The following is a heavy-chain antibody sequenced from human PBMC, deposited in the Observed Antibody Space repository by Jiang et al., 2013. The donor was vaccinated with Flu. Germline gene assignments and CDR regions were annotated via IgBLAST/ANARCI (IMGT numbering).Heavy chain of an antibody. Sequence: SGGGVVQPGRSLRLSCAASGFTFSSYGMHWVRQAPGKGLEWVAVISYDGSNKYYADSVKGRFTISRDNSKNTLYLQMNSLRAEDTAVYYCAKTAGDYYGSGSYYILDYWGQGTLVTVSS. CDR1: GFTFSSYG. CDR3: AKTAGDYYGSGSYYILDY. J-gene: IGHJ4*02. D-gene: IGHD3-10*01. CDR2: ISYDGSNK. V-gene: IGHV3-30*18.